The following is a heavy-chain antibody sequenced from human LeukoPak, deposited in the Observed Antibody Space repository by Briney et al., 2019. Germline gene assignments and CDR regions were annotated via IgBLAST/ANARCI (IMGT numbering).Heavy chain of an antibody. D-gene: IGHD3-22*01. J-gene: IGHJ4*02. CDR3: ARHAYYYDSSGYYSVY. CDR1: GFTFSSYW. Sequence: PGGSLRLSCAASGFTFSSYWMSWVRQAPGKGLEWVANIKQDGSEKYYVDSVKGRFTISRDNAKNSLYLQMNSLRAEDTAVYYCARHAYYYDSSGYYSVYWGQGTLVTVSS. V-gene: IGHV3-7*01. CDR2: IKQDGSEK.